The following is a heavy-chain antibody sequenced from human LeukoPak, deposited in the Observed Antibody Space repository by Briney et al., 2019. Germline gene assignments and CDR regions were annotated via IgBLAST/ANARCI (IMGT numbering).Heavy chain of an antibody. V-gene: IGHV3-48*03. CDR2: ISNIDTTI. CDR3: AREGAGIMIRGVILDY. Sequence: GGSLRLSCEASGFTFSSYQMDWVRQAPGKGLEWVSYISNIDTTIYYADPVKGRFTISRDNAKNSLYLQMNSLRAEDTVLYYCAREGAGIMIRGVILDYWGHGTLVTVSS. J-gene: IGHJ4*01. D-gene: IGHD3-10*01. CDR1: GFTFSSYQ.